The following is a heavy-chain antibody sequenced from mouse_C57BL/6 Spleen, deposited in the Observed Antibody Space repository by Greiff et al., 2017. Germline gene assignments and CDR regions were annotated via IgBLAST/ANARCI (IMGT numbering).Heavy chain of an antibody. V-gene: IGHV1-50*01. J-gene: IGHJ2*01. Sequence: VQLQQSGAELVKPGASVKLSCKASGYTFTSYWMQWVKQRPGQGLEWIGEIDPSDSYTNYNQKFKGKATLTVDTSSSTAYMQLSSLTSEDSAVYYCARLADGYYGYWGQGTTLTVSS. CDR2: IDPSDSYT. CDR3: ARLADGYYGY. D-gene: IGHD2-3*01. CDR1: GYTFTSYW.